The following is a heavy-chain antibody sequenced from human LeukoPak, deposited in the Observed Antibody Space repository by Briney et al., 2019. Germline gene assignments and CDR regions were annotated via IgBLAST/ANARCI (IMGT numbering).Heavy chain of an antibody. J-gene: IGHJ4*02. D-gene: IGHD2-8*01. Sequence: GGSLRLSCAASGFTFSRYTMNWVRQAPGKGLEWVSAISGSGGSTYYVDSVKGRFTISRDNSKNTLYLHMNSLGAEDTAVYYCAKDGATTNPYYFDYWGQGTLVTVSS. CDR2: ISGSGGST. CDR1: GFTFSRYT. V-gene: IGHV3-23*01. CDR3: AKDGATTNPYYFDY.